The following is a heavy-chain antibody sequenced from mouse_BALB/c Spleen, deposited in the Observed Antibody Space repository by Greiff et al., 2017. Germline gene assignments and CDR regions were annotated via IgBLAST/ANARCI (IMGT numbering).Heavy chain of an antibody. D-gene: IGHD1-1*01. J-gene: IGHJ4*01. CDR2: ISNGGGST. Sequence: EVQRVESGGGLVQPGGSLKLSCAASGFTFSSYTMSWVRQTPEKRLEWVAYISNGGGSTYYPDTVKGRFTISRDNAKNTLYLQMSSLRSEDTAMYYCAYGSSYDAMDYWGQGTSVTVSS. CDR3: AYGSSYDAMDY. CDR1: GFTFSSYT. V-gene: IGHV5-12-2*01.